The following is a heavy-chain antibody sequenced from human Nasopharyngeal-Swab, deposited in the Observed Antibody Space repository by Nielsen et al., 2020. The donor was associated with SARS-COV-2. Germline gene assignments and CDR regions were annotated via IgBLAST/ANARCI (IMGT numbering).Heavy chain of an antibody. D-gene: IGHD2-2*01. Sequence: GGSLRLSCAASGFTFSSYWMSWVRQAPGKGLEWVAHIKQGGTQQYYVDSVKGRFTISRDNAKNSLYLQMNSRRADDTAVYYCTRYCSTTSCPRGFDYWGQGTLVTVSS. V-gene: IGHV3-7*01. CDR1: GFTFSSYW. CDR3: TRYCSTTSCPRGFDY. CDR2: IKQGGTQQ. J-gene: IGHJ4*02.